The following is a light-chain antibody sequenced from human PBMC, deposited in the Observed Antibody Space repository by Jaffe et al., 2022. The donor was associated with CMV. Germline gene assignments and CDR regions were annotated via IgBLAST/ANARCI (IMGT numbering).Light chain of an antibody. CDR3: LQDYSYPWT. CDR2: GAS. Sequence: AIQMTQSPSSLSASVGDRVTITCRASQGIRSDLGWYQQKPGKAPKLLVYGASSLQSGLPSRFSGSGSDTDFTLTISSLQPEDVATYYCLQDYSYPWTFGQGTKVEI. CDR1: QGIRSD. J-gene: IGKJ1*01. V-gene: IGKV1-6*01.